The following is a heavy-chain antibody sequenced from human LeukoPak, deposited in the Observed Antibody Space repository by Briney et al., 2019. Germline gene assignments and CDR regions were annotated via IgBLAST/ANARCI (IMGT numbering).Heavy chain of an antibody. V-gene: IGHV5-51*01. J-gene: IGHJ4*02. Sequence: GESLKISCNSSGYSFTSYWNGWVRQMPGKGLEWMGIIYPGDSDTRYSPSFQGQVTISADKSISTAYLQWSSLKASDTAMYYCAICRGSSGYYYLCAYDYWGQGTLVTVSS. D-gene: IGHD3-22*01. CDR3: AICRGSSGYYYLCAYDY. CDR2: IYPGDSDT. CDR1: GYSFTSYW.